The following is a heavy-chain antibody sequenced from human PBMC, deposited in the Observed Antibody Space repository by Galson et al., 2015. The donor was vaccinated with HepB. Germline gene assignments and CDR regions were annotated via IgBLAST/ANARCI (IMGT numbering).Heavy chain of an antibody. CDR2: ISGSGGST. Sequence: SLRLSCAASGFTFSSYAMSWVRQAPGKGLEWVSAISGSGGSTYYADSVKGRFTISRDNSKNTLYLQMNSLRAEDTAVYYCAKVIDIVVVVVGDAFDIWGQGTMVTVSS. V-gene: IGHV3-23*01. D-gene: IGHD2-15*01. CDR3: AKVIDIVVVVVGDAFDI. CDR1: GFTFSSYA. J-gene: IGHJ3*02.